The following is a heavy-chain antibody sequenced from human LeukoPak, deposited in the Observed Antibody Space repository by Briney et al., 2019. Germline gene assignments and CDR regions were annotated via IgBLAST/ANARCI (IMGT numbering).Heavy chain of an antibody. CDR2: IHYTGST. CDR3: ARSGDDSSGYPDS. V-gene: IGHV4-59*12. Sequence: SETLSLTCTVSGGSISGYYWSWIRQSPGKGLEWIGYIHYTGSTDYHPSLKSRVVISEDTSKNQFSLKLSSVTASDTAVYYCARSGDDSSGYPDSWGQGTLVTVSS. CDR1: GGSISGYY. D-gene: IGHD3-22*01. J-gene: IGHJ4*02.